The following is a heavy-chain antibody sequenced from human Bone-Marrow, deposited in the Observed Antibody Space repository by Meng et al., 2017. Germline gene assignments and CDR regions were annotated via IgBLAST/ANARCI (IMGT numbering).Heavy chain of an antibody. V-gene: IGHV1-2*06. D-gene: IGHD6-13*01. CDR1: GYTFPDYW. Sequence: GQWVHSGAGAKKPGASVKGSCKASGYTFPDYWLHWVRRAPGQGLEWMGRINPKSGDTHYAQRFQGRVTMTGDTSISTAYMELSGLRSDDTAMYYCARDEDISAAGKLFGDYWGQGTLVTVSS. CDR3: ARDEDISAAGKLFGDY. CDR2: INPKSGDT. J-gene: IGHJ4*02.